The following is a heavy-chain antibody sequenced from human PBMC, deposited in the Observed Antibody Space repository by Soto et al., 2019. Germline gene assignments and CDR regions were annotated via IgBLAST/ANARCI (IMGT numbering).Heavy chain of an antibody. J-gene: IGHJ4*02. CDR1: GFTFSSYG. V-gene: IGHV3-30*18. CDR2: ISYDGSNK. Sequence: QVQLVESGGGVVQPGRSLRLSCAASGFTFSSYGMHWVRQAPGKGLEWVAVISYDGSNKYYADSVKGRFTISRDNSKNPLYLQMNSLRAEDTAVYYCAKDPSVVPAAGYDYWGQGTLVTVSS. CDR3: AKDPSVVPAAGYDY. D-gene: IGHD2-2*01.